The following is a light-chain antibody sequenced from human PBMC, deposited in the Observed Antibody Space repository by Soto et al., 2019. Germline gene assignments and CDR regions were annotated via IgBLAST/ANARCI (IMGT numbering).Light chain of an antibody. V-gene: IGKV3-15*01. CDR1: QSVSSN. CDR3: QHRSNWPA. CDR2: GAS. J-gene: IGKJ4*01. Sequence: EIVMTQSPATLSVSPGERATLSCRASQSVSSNLAWYQQKPGQAPRLLIYGASTRATGIPARFSGSGSGTEFTLTISSLQSEDFALYYCQHRSNWPAFGGGTKVEIK.